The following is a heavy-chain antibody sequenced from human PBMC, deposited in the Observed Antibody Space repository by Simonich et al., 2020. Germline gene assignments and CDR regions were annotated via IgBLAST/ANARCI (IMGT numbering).Heavy chain of an antibody. D-gene: IGHD1-26*01. CDR3: ASPSGSYAGGHAFDI. J-gene: IGHJ3*02. CDR1: GGSFSGYY. V-gene: IGHV4-34*01. CDR2: INHSGST. Sequence: QVQLQQWGAGLLKPSETLSLTCAVYGGSFSGYYWSWIRQPPGKGLEWIGEINHSGSTNYNPSLKSLVTISVDTSKNQFSLKLSSVTAADTAVYYCASPSGSYAGGHAFDIWGQGTMVTVSS.